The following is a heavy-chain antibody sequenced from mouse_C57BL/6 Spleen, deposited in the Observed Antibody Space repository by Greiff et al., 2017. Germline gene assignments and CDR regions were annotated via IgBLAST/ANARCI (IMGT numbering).Heavy chain of an antibody. CDR2: IYPGSGST. CDR3: ARKVYYGYYFDY. Sequence: QVHVKQPGAELVKPGASVKMSCKASGYTFTSYWITWVKQRPGQGLEWIGDIYPGSGSTNYNEKFKSKATLTVDTSSSTAYMQLSSLTSEDSAVYYCARKVYYGYYFDYWGQGTTLTVSS. V-gene: IGHV1-55*01. D-gene: IGHD1-1*01. CDR1: GYTFTSYW. J-gene: IGHJ2*01.